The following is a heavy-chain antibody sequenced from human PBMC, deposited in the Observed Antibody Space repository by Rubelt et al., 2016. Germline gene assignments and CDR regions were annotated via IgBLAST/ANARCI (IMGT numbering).Heavy chain of an antibody. V-gene: IGHV3-21*04. J-gene: IGHJ5*02. CDR3: VRDNSRSFDCGSSDCTSWWFDP. CDR2: ISSTSDYI. Sequence: GKGLEWVSSISSTSDYIYYADSVKGRFTISRDNAKNSLYLQINSLRSEDTAMYYCVRDNSRSFDCGSSDCTSWWFDPWGQGTLVTVAS. D-gene: IGHD3-3*01.